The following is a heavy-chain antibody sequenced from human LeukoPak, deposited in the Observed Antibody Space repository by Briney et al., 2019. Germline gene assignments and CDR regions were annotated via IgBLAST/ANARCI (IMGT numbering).Heavy chain of an antibody. Sequence: SETLSLTCTVSGGSISSGGYYWSWIRQHPGKGLEWIGYIYYSGSTYYNPSLKSRVTISVDTSKNQFSLKLSSVTAADTAVYYCARMGPDDILTGYSDYWGQGTLVTASS. CDR2: IYYSGST. CDR3: ARMGPDDILTGYSDY. J-gene: IGHJ4*02. D-gene: IGHD3-9*01. V-gene: IGHV4-31*03. CDR1: GGSISSGGYY.